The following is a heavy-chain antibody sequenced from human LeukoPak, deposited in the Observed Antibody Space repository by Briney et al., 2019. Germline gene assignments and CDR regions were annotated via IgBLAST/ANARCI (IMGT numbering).Heavy chain of an antibody. V-gene: IGHV4-4*07. CDR3: ARGGKATVVTM. J-gene: IGHJ4*02. Sequence: SETLSLTCTVSGGSINNYYWSWIRQPAGKGLEWIGRVYSSGNTNYNPSLKSRVSMSVDTSKNQFSLKLTSVTAADTAVYYCARGGKATVVTMWGQGILVTVSS. CDR2: VYSSGNT. CDR1: GGSINNYY. D-gene: IGHD4-23*01.